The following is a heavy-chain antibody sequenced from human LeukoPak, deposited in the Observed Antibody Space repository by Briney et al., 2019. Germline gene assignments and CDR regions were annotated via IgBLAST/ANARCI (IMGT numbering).Heavy chain of an antibody. CDR3: ARDGRVKYYYDSSGPDRYYYYMDV. CDR1: GFTFSSYA. D-gene: IGHD3-22*01. J-gene: IGHJ6*03. Sequence: GGSLRLSCAASGFTFSSYAMHWVRQAPGKGLEWVAVISYDGSNKYYADSVKGRFTISRDNSKNTLYLQMNSLRAEDTAVYYCARDGRVKYYYDSSGPDRYYYYMDVWGKGTTVTVSS. V-gene: IGHV3-30*04. CDR2: ISYDGSNK.